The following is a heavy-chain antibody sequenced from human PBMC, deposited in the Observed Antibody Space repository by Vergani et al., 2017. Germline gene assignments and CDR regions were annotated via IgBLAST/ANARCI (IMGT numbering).Heavy chain of an antibody. CDR1: GGSISSYY. J-gene: IGHJ3*01. V-gene: IGHV4-4*07. CDR2: IYMNGNT. Sequence: QVQLQESGPGLVKPSETLSLTCTVSGGSISSYYCSWIRQPAGKGLEWIGHIYMNGNTNYNPSLNSRVAVSVDTSKNQFSMKLTSVTAAGTAIYFCARMTNCSGTTCPGAFDLWGQGTMGAVSA. CDR3: ARMTNCSGTTCPGAFDL. D-gene: IGHD2-2*01.